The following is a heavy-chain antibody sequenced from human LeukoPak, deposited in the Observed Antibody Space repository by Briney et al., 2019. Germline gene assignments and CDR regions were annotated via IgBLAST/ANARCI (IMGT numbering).Heavy chain of an antibody. Sequence: GASVKVSCKXSGYTFTSYGISWVRQAPGQGLEWMGWISAYNGNTNYAQKLQGRVTMTTDTSTSTAYMELRSLRSDDTAVYYCARESGQQRFFRFDPWGQGTLVTVSS. CDR2: ISAYNGNT. D-gene: IGHD3-3*01. CDR1: GYTFTSYG. CDR3: ARESGQQRFFRFDP. J-gene: IGHJ5*02. V-gene: IGHV1-18*01.